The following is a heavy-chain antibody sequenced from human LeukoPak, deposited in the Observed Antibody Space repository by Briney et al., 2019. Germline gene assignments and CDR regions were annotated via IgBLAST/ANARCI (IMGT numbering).Heavy chain of an antibody. Sequence: LGGSLRLSCAASGFTFSSYAMSWVRQAPGKGLEWVSAISGSGGSTYYADSVKGRFTISRDNSKNTLYLQMNSLRAEDTAVYYCAKDRLYDSSGYYYVYWGQGTLVTVSS. J-gene: IGHJ4*02. D-gene: IGHD3-22*01. V-gene: IGHV3-23*01. CDR3: AKDRLYDSSGYYYVY. CDR2: ISGSGGST. CDR1: GFTFSSYA.